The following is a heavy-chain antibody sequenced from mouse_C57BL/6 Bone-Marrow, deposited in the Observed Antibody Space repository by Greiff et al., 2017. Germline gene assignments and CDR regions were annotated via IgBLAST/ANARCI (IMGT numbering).Heavy chain of an antibody. CDR3: ARSEPFITTVVADAMDY. CDR1: GYAFSSSW. J-gene: IGHJ4*01. CDR2: IYPGDGDT. D-gene: IGHD1-1*01. Sequence: VQLVESGPELVKPGASVKISCKASGYAFSSSWMNWVKQRPGKGLEWIGRIYPGDGDTNYNGKFKGKATLTADKSSSTAYMQLSSLTSEDSAVYFCARSEPFITTVVADAMDYWGQGTSVTVSS. V-gene: IGHV1-82*01.